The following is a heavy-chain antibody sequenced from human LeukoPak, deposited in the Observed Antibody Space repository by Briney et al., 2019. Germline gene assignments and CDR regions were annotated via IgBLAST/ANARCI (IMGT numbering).Heavy chain of an antibody. CDR1: GLTFSSYG. CDR2: ISYDGSNK. CDR3: AKRVVMGRFGEGYGMDV. V-gene: IGHV3-30*18. D-gene: IGHD3-10*01. J-gene: IGHJ6*02. Sequence: GGSLRLSCAASGLTFSSYGMHWVRQAPGKGLEWVAVISYDGSNKYYADSVKGRFTISRDNSKNTLYLQMNSLRAEDTAVYYCAKRVVMGRFGEGYGMDVWGQGTTVTVSS.